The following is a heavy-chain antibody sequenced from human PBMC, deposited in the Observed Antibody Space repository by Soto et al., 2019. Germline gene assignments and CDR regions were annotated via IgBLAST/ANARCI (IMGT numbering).Heavy chain of an antibody. V-gene: IGHV3-9*01. Sequence: PGGSLRLSCAASGFTFDDYAMHWVRQAPGKGLEWVSGISWNSGSIGYADSVKGRFTISRDNAKNSLYLQMNSLRAEDTALYYCAKDDETDYYGSRSLRPGFDYWGQGTLVTVSS. CDR2: ISWNSGSI. J-gene: IGHJ4*02. CDR3: AKDDETDYYGSRSLRPGFDY. CDR1: GFTFDDYA. D-gene: IGHD3-10*01.